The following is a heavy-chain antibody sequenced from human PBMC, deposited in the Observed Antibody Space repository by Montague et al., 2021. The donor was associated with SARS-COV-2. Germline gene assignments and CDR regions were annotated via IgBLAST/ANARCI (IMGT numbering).Heavy chain of an antibody. V-gene: IGHV4-59*01. Sequence: SETLSLTCTVSGASKSGSYWGWVRQPPGKGPEWIGNIYSSGSTHYNPSLKSRVTISVDTSKSRFSLRLTSVTAADTAVYYCVREGRSSAYAMDYWGQGTLVTVSS. CDR3: VREGRSSAYAMDY. J-gene: IGHJ4*02. CDR2: IYSSGST. CDR1: GASKSGSY. D-gene: IGHD3-22*01.